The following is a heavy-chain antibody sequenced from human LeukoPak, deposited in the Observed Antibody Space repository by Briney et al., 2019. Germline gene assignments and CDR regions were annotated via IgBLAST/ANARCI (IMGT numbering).Heavy chain of an antibody. V-gene: IGHV3-15*01. Sequence: GGSLRLSCAASGFTFGSYGMHWVRQAPGKGLEWVGRIKNKADGGTTDYTVPVKGRFTISRDDAKNTLYLQMDSLISEDTAIYYCVWHYFDYWGQGALVTVSS. CDR1: GFTFGSYG. CDR3: VWHYFDY. D-gene: IGHD3-16*01. J-gene: IGHJ4*02. CDR2: IKNKADGGTT.